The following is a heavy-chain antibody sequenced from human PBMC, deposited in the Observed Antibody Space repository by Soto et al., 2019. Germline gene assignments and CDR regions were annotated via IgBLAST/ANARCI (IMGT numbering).Heavy chain of an antibody. D-gene: IGHD3-10*01. V-gene: IGHV1-69*13. J-gene: IGHJ6*02. Sequence: SVKVSCKASGGTFSSYAISGVLQSPLQWLEWMGGIIPIFGTANYAQKFQGRVTITADESTSTAYMELSSLRSEDTAVYYCASTMVRGVTTYYYYGMDVWGQGTTVTVSS. CDR2: IIPIFGTA. CDR3: ASTMVRGVTTYYYYGMDV. CDR1: GGTFSSYA.